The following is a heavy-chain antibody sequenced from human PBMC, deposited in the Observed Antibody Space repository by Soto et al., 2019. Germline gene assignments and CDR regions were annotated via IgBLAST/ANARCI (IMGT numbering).Heavy chain of an antibody. D-gene: IGHD2-2*02. CDR3: AKDYGLVVPAAIRDYFDYYGMDV. V-gene: IGHV3-23*01. CDR1: GFTFSSYA. J-gene: IGHJ6*02. CDR2: ISGSGGST. Sequence: QPGGSLRLSCAASGFTFSSYAMSWVRQAPGKGLEWVSAISGSGGSTYYADSVKGRFTISRDNSKNTLYLQMNSLRAEDTAVYYCAKDYGLVVPAAIRDYFDYYGMDVWGQGTTVTVSS.